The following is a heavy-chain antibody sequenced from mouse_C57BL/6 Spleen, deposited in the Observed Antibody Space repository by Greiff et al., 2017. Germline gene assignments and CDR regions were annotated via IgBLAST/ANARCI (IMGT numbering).Heavy chain of an antibody. D-gene: IGHD2-4*01. J-gene: IGHJ1*03. CDR1: GYTFTSYW. CDR3: ARGDYRYFDV. Sequence: QVQLQQPGAELVMPGASVKLSCKASGYTFTSYWMHWVQQRPGRGLEWIGVIDPSDSYTNYNQKFKGTSTMTVDKSSSTAYMQLSSLTSEDSAVYYCARGDYRYFDVWGTGTTVTVSS. CDR2: IDPSDSYT. V-gene: IGHV1-69*01.